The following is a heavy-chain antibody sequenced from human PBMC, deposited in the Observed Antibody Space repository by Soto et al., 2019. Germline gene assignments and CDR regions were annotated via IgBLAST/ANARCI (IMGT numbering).Heavy chain of an antibody. Sequence: SETLSLTCTVSGGSISSSSYYWGWIRQPPGKGLEWIGSIYYSGSTYYNPSLKSRVTISVDTSKNQFSLKLSSVTAADTAVYYCARHPLAEANTRDYYGMAVWGQGTTVTVSS. CDR2: IYYSGST. V-gene: IGHV4-39*01. CDR3: ARHPLAEANTRDYYGMAV. D-gene: IGHD6-13*01. J-gene: IGHJ6*02. CDR1: GGSISSSSYY.